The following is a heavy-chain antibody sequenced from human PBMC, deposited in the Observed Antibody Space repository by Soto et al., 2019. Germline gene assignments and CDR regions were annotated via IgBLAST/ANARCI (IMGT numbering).Heavy chain of an antibody. V-gene: IGHV3-53*01. Sequence: DVQLVESGGGLIQPGGSLRLSCEASGLTVTGKKYVAWVRQAPGKGLEWVSGVYETDGIYYADSVKGRFTSSRDNSKTIVYLEMNSLTPDDTAVYYCATWRLREHAYDIWGRGTTVTVSS. CDR2: VYETDGI. CDR1: GLTVTGKKY. D-gene: IGHD4-17*01. J-gene: IGHJ3*02. CDR3: ATWRLREHAYDI.